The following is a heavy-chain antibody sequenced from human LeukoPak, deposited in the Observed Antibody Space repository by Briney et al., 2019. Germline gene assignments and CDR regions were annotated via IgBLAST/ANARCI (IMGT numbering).Heavy chain of an antibody. V-gene: IGHV3-33*01. D-gene: IGHD5-12*01. CDR2: IWYDGSNK. Sequence: PGGSLRLSCAASGFTFSSYGMHWVRQAPGKGLEWVAVIWYDGSNKYYADSVKGRFTISRDNSKNTLYLQMNSLRAEDTAVYYCARGLSSIVATSPFDYWGQGTLVTVSS. CDR3: ARGLSSIVATSPFDY. J-gene: IGHJ4*02. CDR1: GFTFSSYG.